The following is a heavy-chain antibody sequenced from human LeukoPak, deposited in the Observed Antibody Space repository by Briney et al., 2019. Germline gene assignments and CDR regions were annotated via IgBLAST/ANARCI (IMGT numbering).Heavy chain of an antibody. CDR1: GDSIDSYC. CDR3: ARRVAGTAYFDY. CDR2: IYYSGST. D-gene: IGHD6-19*01. V-gene: IGHV4-59*08. J-gene: IGHJ4*02. Sequence: SETLSLTCTVAGDSIDSYCWSWIRQPPGKGLHWIGNIYYSGSTNYNPSLKSRVTMSVDTSKNQFSLKVSSVTAADTAVFYCARRVAGTAYFDYWGQGTLVTVSS.